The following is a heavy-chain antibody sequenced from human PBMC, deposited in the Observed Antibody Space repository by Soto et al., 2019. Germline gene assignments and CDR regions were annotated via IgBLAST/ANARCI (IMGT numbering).Heavy chain of an antibody. CDR2: ISGSGGST. V-gene: IGHV3-23*01. J-gene: IGHJ4*02. CDR1: GFTFSRYA. Sequence: AGSLRLSCAASGFTFSRYAMSWVRQAPGKGLEWVSAISGSGGSTYYADSVKGRFTMSRDNAKNMVYLQMNSLGVEDTAVYYCGSVFEYWGQGTQVTVSS. CDR3: GSVFEY.